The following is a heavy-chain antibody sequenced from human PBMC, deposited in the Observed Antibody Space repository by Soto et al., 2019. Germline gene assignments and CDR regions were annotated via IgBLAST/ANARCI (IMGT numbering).Heavy chain of an antibody. CDR2: IWYDGSNK. CDR3: ARDGYSYGYEYYYSGMDV. CDR1: GFTFSSYG. V-gene: IGHV3-33*01. Sequence: QVQLVESGGGVGQPGRSLRLSCAASGFTFSSYGMHWVRQAPGTGLEWVAVIWYDGSNKYYADSVKGRFTISRDNSKNTLYLQMNSLRAEDTAAYYCARDGYSYGYEYYYSGMDVWGQGTTVTVSS. D-gene: IGHD5-18*01. J-gene: IGHJ6*02.